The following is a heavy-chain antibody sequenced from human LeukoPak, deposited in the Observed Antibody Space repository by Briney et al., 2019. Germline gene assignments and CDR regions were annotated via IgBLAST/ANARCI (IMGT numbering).Heavy chain of an antibody. CDR3: ARGDYYGSGTNWFDP. V-gene: IGHV4-34*01. CDR1: GGSFSGYY. CDR2: INHSGST. D-gene: IGHD3-10*01. Sequence: SETLSLTCAVYGGSFSGYYWSWIRQPPGKGLEWIGEINHSGSTKYNPSLKSRVTISVDTSKNQFSLKLSSVTAADTAVYYCARGDYYGSGTNWFDPWGQGTLVTVSS. J-gene: IGHJ5*02.